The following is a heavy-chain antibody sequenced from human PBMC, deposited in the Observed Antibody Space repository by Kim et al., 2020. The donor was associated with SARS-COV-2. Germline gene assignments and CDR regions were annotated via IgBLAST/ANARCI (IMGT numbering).Heavy chain of an antibody. D-gene: IGHD3-10*01. V-gene: IGHV3-74*03. CDR3: VREGYNYGYFDH. Sequence: TYADSVKGRFTISRDNAKNALYLQMTSLRAEDTAIYYCVREGYNYGYFDHWGQGALVTVSS. J-gene: IGHJ4*02.